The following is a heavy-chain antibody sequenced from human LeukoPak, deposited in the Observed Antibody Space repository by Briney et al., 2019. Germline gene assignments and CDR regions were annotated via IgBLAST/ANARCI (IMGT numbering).Heavy chain of an antibody. J-gene: IGHJ4*02. D-gene: IGHD3-10*01. CDR3: TTDMLLWFGELLFDFDY. CDR2: IKTKTDGGTT. V-gene: IGHV3-15*01. Sequence: TGRSLRLSCIGSGFTFRDYAMHWVRQAPGKGLEWVGRIKTKTDGGTTDYAAPVKGRFTISRDDSKNTLYLQMNSLKTEDTAVYYCTTDMLLWFGELLFDFDYWGQGTLVTVSS. CDR1: GFTFRDYA.